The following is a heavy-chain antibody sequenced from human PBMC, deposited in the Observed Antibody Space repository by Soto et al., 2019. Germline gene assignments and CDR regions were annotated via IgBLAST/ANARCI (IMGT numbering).Heavy chain of an antibody. CDR3: ANYVSITSCYPCEFDA. CDR2: IIPIFGTA. V-gene: IGHV1-69*13. Sequence: SGNGDCPASGYTCSSYAMHWVRQAPGPRLAWMGWIIPIFGTANYAQKFQGRVTITADESTSTAYMELSSLRSEDTAVYYCANYVSITSCYPCEFDAWCQGNRVTVYS. D-gene: IGHD2-2*01. CDR1: GYTCSSYA. J-gene: IGHJ4*02.